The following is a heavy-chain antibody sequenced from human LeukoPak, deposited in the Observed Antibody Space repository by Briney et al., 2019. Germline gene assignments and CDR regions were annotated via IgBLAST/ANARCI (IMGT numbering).Heavy chain of an antibody. CDR3: AKEVTPDRSGFDAFDI. CDR2: ISSSGSTI. CDR1: GFTFSSYE. V-gene: IGHV3-48*03. Sequence: GGSLRLSCAASGFTFSSYEVDWVRQAPGKGLEWVSYISSSGSTIYYADSVKGRFTISRDNAKNSLYLQMNSLRVEDTAVYYCAKEVTPDRSGFDAFDIWGQGTMVTVSS. J-gene: IGHJ3*02. D-gene: IGHD3-22*01.